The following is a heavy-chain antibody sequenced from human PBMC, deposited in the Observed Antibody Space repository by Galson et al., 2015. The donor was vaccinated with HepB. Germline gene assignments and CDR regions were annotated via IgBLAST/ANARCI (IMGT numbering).Heavy chain of an antibody. V-gene: IGHV3-23*01. D-gene: IGHD3-10*01. CDR2: ISGSGGST. CDR1: GFTFSSYA. CDR3: AKGPSGQFLWFGELLYDY. J-gene: IGHJ4*02. Sequence: SLRLSCAASGFTFSSYAMSWVRQAPGKGLEWVSAISGSGGSTYYADSVKGRFTISRDNSKNTLYLQMNNLRAEDTAVYYCAKGPSGQFLWFGELLYDYWGQGTLVTVSS.